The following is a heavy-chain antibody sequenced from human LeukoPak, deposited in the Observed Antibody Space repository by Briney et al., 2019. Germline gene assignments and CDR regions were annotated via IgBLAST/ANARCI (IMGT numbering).Heavy chain of an antibody. CDR1: GFTFSSYA. CDR2: ISGSGGNT. Sequence: PGGSLRLSCAASGFTFSSYAMSWVRQAPGKGLEWVSTISGSGGNTYYADSVKGRFTISRDNSKNTLYLQMNSLRAEDTAVYCCAKEGASSYYDFWSGYFWFDPWGQGTLVTVSS. CDR3: AKEGASSYYDFWSGYFWFDP. V-gene: IGHV3-23*01. J-gene: IGHJ5*02. D-gene: IGHD3-3*01.